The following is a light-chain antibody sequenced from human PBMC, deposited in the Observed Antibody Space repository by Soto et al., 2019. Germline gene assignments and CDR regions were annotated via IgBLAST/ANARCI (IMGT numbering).Light chain of an antibody. CDR2: GAS. J-gene: IGKJ5*01. CDR3: QQYGDSAST. Sequence: ETVLTQSPDTLSLSPGEGATLSCRASQSVRSRFLAWYQQKPGQAPRLLIYGASSRATGILDRFGGSGSGTDFTRTISRLEPEDFSVYYCQQYGDSASTFGQGTRLEI. V-gene: IGKV3-20*01. CDR1: QSVRSRF.